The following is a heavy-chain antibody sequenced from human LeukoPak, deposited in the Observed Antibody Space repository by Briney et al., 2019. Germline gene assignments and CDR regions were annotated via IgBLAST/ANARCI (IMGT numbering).Heavy chain of an antibody. CDR3: ARDPDSSSWYYAFDI. V-gene: IGHV4-59*12. Sequence: SETLSLTCTVSGGSISSYYWSWIRQPPGKGLEWIGYIYYSGSTNYNPSLKSRVIISVDTSKNQFSLKLSSVTAADTAVYYCARDPDSSSWYYAFDIWGQGTMVTVSS. D-gene: IGHD6-13*01. CDR1: GGSISSYY. CDR2: IYYSGST. J-gene: IGHJ3*02.